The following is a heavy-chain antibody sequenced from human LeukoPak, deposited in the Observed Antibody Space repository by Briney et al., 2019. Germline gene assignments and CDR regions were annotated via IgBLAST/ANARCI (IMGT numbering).Heavy chain of an antibody. CDR3: ARGGLGYSSSGYLLPFDY. Sequence: PSETLSLTCAVYGGSFSGYYWSWIRQPPGKGLEWIGEINHSGSTNYNPSLKSRVTISVDTSKNQFSLKLSSVTAADTAVYYCARGGLGYSSSGYLLPFDYWGQGTLVTVSS. D-gene: IGHD6-13*01. J-gene: IGHJ4*02. V-gene: IGHV4-34*01. CDR1: GGSFSGYY. CDR2: INHSGST.